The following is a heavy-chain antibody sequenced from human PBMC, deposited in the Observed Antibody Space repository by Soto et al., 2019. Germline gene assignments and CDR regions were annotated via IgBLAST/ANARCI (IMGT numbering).Heavy chain of an antibody. Sequence: QVQLQESGPGLVKPSETLSLTCTVSGGSISLERFYWTWIRQPPGKGLEWIGYVSHTAATNYNPFLPSRVYSSVYTSRYQFSRKLRSLTAAGTAVYFSARNFSSDHINYYDFWGQGTLVSVSA. CDR3: ARNFSSDHINYYDF. CDR1: GGSISLERFY. CDR2: VSHTAAT. V-gene: IGHV4-61*01. D-gene: IGHD2-21*01. J-gene: IGHJ4*02.